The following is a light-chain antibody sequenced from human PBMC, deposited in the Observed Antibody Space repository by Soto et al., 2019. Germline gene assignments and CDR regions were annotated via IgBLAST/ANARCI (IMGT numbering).Light chain of an antibody. J-gene: IGKJ3*01. CDR3: LQKYLYPFT. CDR1: QGIRND. V-gene: IGKV1-6*01. CDR2: AAS. Sequence: AIQMTQSPSSLSASVGDRVTITCRASQGIRNDLDWFQQKPGKAPKLLIYAASNLQSGVPARFSGSGSGTDFTLTNSSLQPEDFATYYCLQKYLYPFTFGPGTKVDIK.